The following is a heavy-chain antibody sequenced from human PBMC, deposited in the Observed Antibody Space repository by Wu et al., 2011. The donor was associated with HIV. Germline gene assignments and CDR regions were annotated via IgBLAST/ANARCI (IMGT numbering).Heavy chain of an antibody. CDR1: GYTFTSYY. CDR2: INPSGGST. CDR3: AREGGRITIFGVGGGVGDVDY. V-gene: IGHV1-46*01. Sequence: QVQLVQSGAEVKKPGASVKVSCKASGYTFTSYYMHWVRQAPGQGLEWMGIINPSGGSTSYAQKFQGRVTMTRDTSTSTVYMELSSLRSEDTAVYYCAREGGRITIFGVGGGVGDVDYWGQGTLVTVSS. D-gene: IGHD3-3*01. J-gene: IGHJ4*02.